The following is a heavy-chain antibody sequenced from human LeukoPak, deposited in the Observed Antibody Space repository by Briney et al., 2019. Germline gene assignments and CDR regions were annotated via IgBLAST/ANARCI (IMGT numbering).Heavy chain of an antibody. CDR2: IYYSGNT. CDR1: GGSISSGDYY. V-gene: IGHV4-30-4*01. CDR3: ARHYSSRKRTPFDY. Sequence: PSETLSLTCTVSGGSISSGDYYWSWIRQPPGKGLEWIGYIYYSGNTYYNPSLKGRVTISVDTSKNQFSLKLSSVTAADTAVYYCARHYSSRKRTPFDYWGQGTLVTVSS. D-gene: IGHD6-13*01. J-gene: IGHJ4*02.